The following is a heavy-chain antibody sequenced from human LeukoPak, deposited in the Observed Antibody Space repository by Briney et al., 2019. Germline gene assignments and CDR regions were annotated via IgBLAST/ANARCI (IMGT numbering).Heavy chain of an antibody. V-gene: IGHV1-18*01. J-gene: IGHJ6*02. CDR2: ISTYNGNT. Sequence: ASAKVSCKASGYTCTSYGISWVRQATGQGLEWMGWISTYNGNTNYAQKLQGRVTMTTDTSTSTAYMELRSLRSDDTAVYYCARAPSPVYSGMDVWGQGTTVTVSS. D-gene: IGHD6-6*01. CDR1: GYTCTSYG. CDR3: ARAPSPVYSGMDV.